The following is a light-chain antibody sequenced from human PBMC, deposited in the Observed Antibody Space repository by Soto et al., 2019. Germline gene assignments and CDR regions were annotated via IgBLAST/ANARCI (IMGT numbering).Light chain of an antibody. V-gene: IGLV1-40*01. CDR2: GNS. CDR1: SSNIGAGYD. CDR3: QSYDSSLSGPGV. J-gene: IGLJ3*02. Sequence: QSVLTQPPSESGAPGQRVTISCTGSSSNIGAGYDVHWYQQLPGTAPKLLIYGNSNRPSGVPDRFSGSKSGTSASLAITGLQAEDEADYYCQSYDSSLSGPGVFGGGTKLTVL.